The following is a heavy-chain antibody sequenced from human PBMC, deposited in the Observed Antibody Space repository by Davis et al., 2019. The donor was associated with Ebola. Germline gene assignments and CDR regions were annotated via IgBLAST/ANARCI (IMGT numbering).Heavy chain of an antibody. CDR1: GFTFSSYW. Sequence: GESLKISCAASGFTFSSYWMSWVRQAPGKGLQWVAIIREDGGEEYYVDPVKGRFTISRDNAKNSLYLQMNSLRAEDTAVYYCARDTKYNWNPDYWGQGTLVTVSS. CDR2: IREDGGEE. D-gene: IGHD1-20*01. J-gene: IGHJ4*02. V-gene: IGHV3-7*01. CDR3: ARDTKYNWNPDY.